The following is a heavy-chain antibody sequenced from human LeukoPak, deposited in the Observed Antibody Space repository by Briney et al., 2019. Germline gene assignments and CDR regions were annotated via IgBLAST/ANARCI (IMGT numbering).Heavy chain of an antibody. D-gene: IGHD3-16*01. CDR1: GFSFSSYG. CDR3: AKGCGWGASYYYYYMDI. Sequence: GGSLRLSCAASGFSFSSYGMYWVRQAPGKGLEWVAFIRYDGSNKYYADSVKGRFTISRDNSKNTLYLQMNSLRVEDTAVYYCAKGCGWGASYYYYYMDIWGKGTTVTISS. J-gene: IGHJ6*03. V-gene: IGHV3-30*02. CDR2: IRYDGSNK.